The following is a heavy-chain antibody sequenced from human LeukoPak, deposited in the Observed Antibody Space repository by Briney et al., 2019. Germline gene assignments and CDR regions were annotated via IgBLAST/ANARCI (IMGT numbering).Heavy chain of an antibody. D-gene: IGHD3-10*01. Sequence: GGSLRLSCAASGFTFSSYSMNWVRQAPGKGLEWVSYISSSSSTIYYADSVKGRFTISRDNAKNSLYLQMNSLRAEDTAVYYCARGLYGSGFFGRTSPYYFDYWGQGTLVTVSS. V-gene: IGHV3-48*01. CDR3: ARGLYGSGFFGRTSPYYFDY. J-gene: IGHJ4*02. CDR1: GFTFSSYS. CDR2: ISSSSSTI.